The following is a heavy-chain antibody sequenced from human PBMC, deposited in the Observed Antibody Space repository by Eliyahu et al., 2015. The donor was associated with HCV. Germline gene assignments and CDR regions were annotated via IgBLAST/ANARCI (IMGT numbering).Heavy chain of an antibody. CDR2: ISSSSSTI. CDR3: ARGSRKGGRITMIVVVTPPDY. D-gene: IGHD3-22*01. Sequence: EVQLVESGGGLVQPGGSLRLSCAASGFTFSSXSMNWVRQAPGKGLEWVSYISSSSSTIYYADSVKGRFTISRDNAKNSLYLQMNSLRDEDTAVYYCARGSRKGGRITMIVVVTPPDYWGQGTLVTVSS. V-gene: IGHV3-48*02. J-gene: IGHJ4*02. CDR1: GFTFSSXS.